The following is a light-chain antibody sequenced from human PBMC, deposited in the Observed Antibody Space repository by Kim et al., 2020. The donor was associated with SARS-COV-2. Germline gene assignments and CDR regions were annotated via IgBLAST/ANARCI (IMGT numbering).Light chain of an antibody. CDR3: QVWDSVV. Sequence: SYELTQPLSVSVALGQTARISCGGNNIGSKNVHWYQQKPGQAPVLVIYRNTNRPSGIPERFSGSNSGNTATLTISRAQAGDEADYYCQVWDSVVFGGGT. J-gene: IGLJ2*01. CDR2: RNT. CDR1: NIGSKN. V-gene: IGLV3-9*01.